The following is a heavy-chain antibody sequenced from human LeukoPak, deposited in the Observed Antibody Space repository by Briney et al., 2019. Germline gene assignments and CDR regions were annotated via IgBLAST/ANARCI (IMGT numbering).Heavy chain of an antibody. J-gene: IGHJ5*02. CDR1: GGSISSSNW. CDR2: IYHSGST. V-gene: IGHV4-4*02. D-gene: IGHD3-10*01. CDR3: ARDLLKGRYYGSGSYRWFDP. Sequence: SETLSLTCAVSGGSISSSNWWSWVRQPPGKGLEWIGEIYHSGSTNYNPSLKSRVTISVDKSKNQFSLKLSSVTAADTAVYYCARDLLKGRYYGSGSYRWFDPWGQGTLVTVSS.